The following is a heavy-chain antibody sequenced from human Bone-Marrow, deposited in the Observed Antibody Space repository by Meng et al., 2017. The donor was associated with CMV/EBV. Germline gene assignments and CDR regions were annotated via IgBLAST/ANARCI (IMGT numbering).Heavy chain of an antibody. CDR2: ISDKGRST. CDR1: GFSFSTYA. V-gene: IGHV3-23*04. J-gene: IGHJ4*02. CDR3: AKGRDWLNFDC. D-gene: IGHD3/OR15-3a*01. Sequence: EGQLAESGGGLVQPGGSLRLSCAASGFSFSTYAMSWVRQAPGKGLEWVSTISDKGRSTFYAASVKGRFTISRDNSKNTLYLQMNSLRAEDTAVYYCAKGRDWLNFDCWGQGTLVTVSS.